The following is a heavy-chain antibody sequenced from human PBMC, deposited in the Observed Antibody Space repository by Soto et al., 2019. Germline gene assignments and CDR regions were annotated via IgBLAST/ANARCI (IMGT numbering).Heavy chain of an antibody. D-gene: IGHD4-4*01. CDR2: INGGNGNT. V-gene: IGHV1-3*01. Sequence: QVQVLQSGAEVKKPGASVKVSGKVSEYTFTSYTRHWVRRAPGQRLEWMGWINGGNGNTKYSQKFQGRVTITRDTSASTAYMELSSLRSDDTAVYYCARELQGLYYFDYWGQGTLVTVSS. CDR3: ARELQGLYYFDY. CDR1: EYTFTSYT. J-gene: IGHJ4*02.